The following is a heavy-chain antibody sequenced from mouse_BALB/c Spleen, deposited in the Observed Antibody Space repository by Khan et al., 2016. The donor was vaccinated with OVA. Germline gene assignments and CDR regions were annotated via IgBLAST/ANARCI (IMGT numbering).Heavy chain of an antibody. Sequence: VQLKQSGTVLARPGASVKMSCKASGYTFTSYWMHWVKQRPGQGLEWIGAIYTGNSDTNYNQKFKGKAQLTAVTSTSTAYLELNSLTNEDSAVYYCTRNGFGNYESWDYWGQGTTLTVSS. CDR3: TRNGFGNYESWDY. V-gene: IGHV1-5*01. CDR1: GYTFTSYW. D-gene: IGHD2-1*01. J-gene: IGHJ2*01. CDR2: IYTGNSDT.